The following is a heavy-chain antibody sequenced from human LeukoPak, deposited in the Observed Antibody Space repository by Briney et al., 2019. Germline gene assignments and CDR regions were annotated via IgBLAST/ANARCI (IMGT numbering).Heavy chain of an antibody. Sequence: GGSLRLSCAASGFTFSSYGMHWVRQAPGKGLEWVAFIWYDGSNKYYADSVKGRFTISRDNSKNTLYLQMNSLRAEDTAVYYCARDGWELPEYYFDYWGQGTLVTVSS. D-gene: IGHD1-26*01. J-gene: IGHJ4*02. CDR1: GFTFSSYG. CDR3: ARDGWELPEYYFDY. V-gene: IGHV3-33*01. CDR2: IWYDGSNK.